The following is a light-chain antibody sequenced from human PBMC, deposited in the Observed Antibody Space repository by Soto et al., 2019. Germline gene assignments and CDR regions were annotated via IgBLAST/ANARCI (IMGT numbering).Light chain of an antibody. V-gene: IGLV2-14*01. Sequence: QSALTQPASVSGSPGQSITISCTGTSSDVGGYMYVSWYQHHPGKAPKLMIYEVSDRPSGVSNRFSGSKSGNTASLTISGLQAEDEADYYCSSYTSSSTVVFGGGTKVTVL. CDR3: SSYTSSSTVV. CDR1: SSDVGGYMY. CDR2: EVS. J-gene: IGLJ2*01.